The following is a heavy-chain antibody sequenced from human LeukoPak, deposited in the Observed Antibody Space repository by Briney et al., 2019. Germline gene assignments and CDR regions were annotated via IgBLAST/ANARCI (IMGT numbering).Heavy chain of an antibody. CDR2: IHNSGMT. CDR1: GGSISSYY. Sequence: SETLSLTFTVTGGSISSYYWDWLRQPPGKGLEWIGYIHNSGMTSYNPSLKSRVTIAVDPSRKQFSLTLNSVTAADTAVYYCGSHTYSYDSSGPLGWGQGTRVTVSS. CDR3: GSHTYSYDSSGPLG. V-gene: IGHV4-59*08. J-gene: IGHJ4*02. D-gene: IGHD3-22*01.